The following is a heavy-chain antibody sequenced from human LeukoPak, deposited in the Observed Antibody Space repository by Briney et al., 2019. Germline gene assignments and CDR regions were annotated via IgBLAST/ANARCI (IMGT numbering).Heavy chain of an antibody. D-gene: IGHD5-18*01. J-gene: IGHJ3*02. CDR2: IYSSGST. CDR1: GGSISSYY. Sequence: SETLSLTCTVSGGSISSYYWSWIRQPAGKGLEWIGRIYSSGSTNYNPSLKSRVTMSVDTSKNQFSLKLSSVTAAGTAVYYCARSGMVTHAFDIWGQGTMVTVSS. CDR3: ARSGMVTHAFDI. V-gene: IGHV4-4*07.